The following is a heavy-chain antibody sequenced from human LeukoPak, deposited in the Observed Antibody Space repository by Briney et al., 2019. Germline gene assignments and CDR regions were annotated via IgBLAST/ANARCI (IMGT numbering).Heavy chain of an antibody. CDR2: INHSGST. D-gene: IGHD6-6*01. CDR1: GGSFSGYY. J-gene: IGHJ4*01. CDR3: ARAIAAPPPRGY. V-gene: IGHV4-34*01. Sequence: SETLSLTCAVYGGSFSGYYWSWIRQPPGKGLEWIGEINHSGSTNYNPSLKSRVTISVDTSKNQFSLKLSSVTAADTAVYYCARAIAAPPPRGYWGQEPWSPSPQ.